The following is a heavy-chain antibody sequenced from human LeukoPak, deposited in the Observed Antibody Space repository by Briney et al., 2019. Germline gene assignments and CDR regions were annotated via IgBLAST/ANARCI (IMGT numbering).Heavy chain of an antibody. CDR1: GFTLSTYW. CDR3: ARDSPSSTSWGY. CDR2: INTDGSTT. Sequence: GGSLRLSCAASGFTLSTYWMHWVRQSPGKGLVWVSRINTDGSTTSYADSVKGRFTISRDNSKNTLYLQMNSLRAEDTAVYYCARDSPSSTSWGYWGQGTLVTVSS. D-gene: IGHD2-2*01. J-gene: IGHJ4*02. V-gene: IGHV3-74*01.